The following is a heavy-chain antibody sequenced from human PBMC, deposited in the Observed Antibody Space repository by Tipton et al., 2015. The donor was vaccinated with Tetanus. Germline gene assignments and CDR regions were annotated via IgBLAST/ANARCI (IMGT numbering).Heavy chain of an antibody. CDR3: ARPHSSGWWGGVFDY. Sequence: GLVKPSETLSLTCAVYGGSFSGYYWSWIRQPPGKGLEWIGEINHSGSTNYNPSLKSRVTISVDTSKNQFSLKLSSVTAADTAVYYCARPHSSGWWGGVFDYWGQGTLVTVSS. J-gene: IGHJ4*02. CDR2: INHSGST. D-gene: IGHD6-19*01. CDR1: GGSFSGYY. V-gene: IGHV4-34*01.